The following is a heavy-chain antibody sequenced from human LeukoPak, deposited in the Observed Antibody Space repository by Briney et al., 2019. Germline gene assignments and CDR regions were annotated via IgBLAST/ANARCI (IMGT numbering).Heavy chain of an antibody. CDR2: INHSGST. Sequence: SETLSLTCAVYGGSFSGYYWSWIRQPPGKGLEWIGEINHSGSTNYNPSLKSRVTISVDTSKNQFSLKLSSVTAADTAVYYCARGRLRRRDGYKYYFDYWGQGTLVTVSS. V-gene: IGHV4-34*01. D-gene: IGHD5-24*01. CDR1: GGSFSGYY. J-gene: IGHJ4*02. CDR3: ARGRLRRRDGYKYYFDY.